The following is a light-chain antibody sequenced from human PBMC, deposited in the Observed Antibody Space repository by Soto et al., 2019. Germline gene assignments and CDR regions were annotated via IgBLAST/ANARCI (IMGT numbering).Light chain of an antibody. V-gene: IGLV2-14*01. Sequence: QSALTQPASVSGSPGQSITISCTGTNNDVGAYPYVSWYQQHPGTAPKLIIYEVTNRPSGISDRFSGSKSGNTASLTISGLQAEDESDYFCCSYAATFSVFGGGTKVTVL. CDR2: EVT. CDR3: CSYAATFSV. J-gene: IGLJ3*02. CDR1: NNDVGAYPY.